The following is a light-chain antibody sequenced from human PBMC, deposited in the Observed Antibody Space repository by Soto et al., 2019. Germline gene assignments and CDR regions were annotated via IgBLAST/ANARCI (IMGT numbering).Light chain of an antibody. CDR1: QSVSTK. V-gene: IGKV3-15*01. CDR2: DAS. Sequence: ETVMTQSPATLSVSPGERATLSCRASQSVSTKIVWYQQKPGLAPRLLIYDASSRFSGVPDRFSGSGSGTEFTLTISSLQSEDFAVYYCQQYNDWPPFTFGPGNKVDMK. J-gene: IGKJ3*01. CDR3: QQYNDWPPFT.